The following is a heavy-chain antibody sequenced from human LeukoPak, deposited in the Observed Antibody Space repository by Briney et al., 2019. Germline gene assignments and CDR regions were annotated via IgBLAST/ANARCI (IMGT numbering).Heavy chain of an antibody. CDR1: GYIFTSYG. CDR2: ISAYNYKT. Sequence: GASVKVSCKASGYIFTSYGISWVRQAPGQGLEWMGWISAYNYKTYYAQNFQGRVTMTTDTSSTTAHMELRNLRSDDTAVYYCARGYLRGTFDSWGQGTLVTVSS. D-gene: IGHD3-10*02. J-gene: IGHJ4*02. V-gene: IGHV1-18*01. CDR3: ARGYLRGTFDS.